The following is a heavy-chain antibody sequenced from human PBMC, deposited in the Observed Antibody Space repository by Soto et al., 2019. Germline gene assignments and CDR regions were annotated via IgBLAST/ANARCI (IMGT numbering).Heavy chain of an antibody. Sequence: ASVKVSCKASGSTVTSYGISWVRQAPGQGLEWMGWISAYNGNTNYAQKLQGRVTMTTDTSTSTAYMELRSLRSDDTAVYYCKIDYDYIWGSYRYPKVPAYDAFDIWAQGTMVTVSS. CDR2: ISAYNGNT. CDR3: KIDYDYIWGSYRYPKVPAYDAFDI. V-gene: IGHV1-18*01. CDR1: GSTVTSYG. J-gene: IGHJ3*02. D-gene: IGHD3-16*02.